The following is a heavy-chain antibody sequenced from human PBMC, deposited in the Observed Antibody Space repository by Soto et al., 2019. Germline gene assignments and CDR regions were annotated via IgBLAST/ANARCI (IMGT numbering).Heavy chain of an antibody. CDR2: ISYDGSDK. CDR3: AKDRHAGSDGYHCGADY. J-gene: IGHJ4*02. V-gene: IGHV3-30*18. D-gene: IGHD5-12*01. Sequence: QVQVVESGGGVVQPGRSLTLSCAASGFTFSTYGMHWVRQAPGKGLEWVAIISYDGSDKRYADSVKGRFAISRDNSMNTLYLQLNSRGAEDTAVYYWAKDRHAGSDGYHCGADYWGQGTLVTVSS. CDR1: GFTFSTYG.